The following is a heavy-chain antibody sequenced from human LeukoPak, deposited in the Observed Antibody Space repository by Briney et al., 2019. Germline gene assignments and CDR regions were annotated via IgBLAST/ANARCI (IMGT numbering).Heavy chain of an antibody. Sequence: ASVKVSCKASGYTFTSYGISWVRQAPGQGLEWMGWISAYNGNTNYAQKLQGRVTMTTDTSTSTAYMELRSLRSDDTAVYYCARDWEYCSSTSCTNGNYYYYGMDVWGQGTTVTVSS. CDR2: ISAYNGNT. J-gene: IGHJ6*02. CDR1: GYTFTSYG. CDR3: ARDWEYCSSTSCTNGNYYYYGMDV. V-gene: IGHV1-18*01. D-gene: IGHD2-2*01.